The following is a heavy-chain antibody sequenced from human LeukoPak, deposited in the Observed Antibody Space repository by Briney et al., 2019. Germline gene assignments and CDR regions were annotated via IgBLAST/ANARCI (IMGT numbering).Heavy chain of an antibody. V-gene: IGHV4-59*01. CDR1: GGSISSYY. D-gene: IGHD3-10*01. J-gene: IGHJ2*01. CDR2: IYYSGST. CDR3: AGGRTTNLWFGELFRNWYFDL. Sequence: SETLSLTCTVSGGSISSYYWSWIRQPPGKGLEWIGYIYYSGSTNYNPSLKSRVTIPVDTSKNQFSLKLSSVTAADTAVYYCAGGRTTNLWFGELFRNWYFDLWGRGTLVTVSS.